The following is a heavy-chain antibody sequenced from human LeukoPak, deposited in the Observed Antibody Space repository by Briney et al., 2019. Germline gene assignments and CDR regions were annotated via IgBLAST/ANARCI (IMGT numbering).Heavy chain of an antibody. CDR1: GFIFSSYT. D-gene: IGHD6-13*01. CDR2: ISNTGNAL. V-gene: IGHV3-48*01. CDR3: ARPAPGTYSTFDY. Sequence: GGSLRLSCAASGFIFSSYTMNWVRQAPGKGLEWVSYISNTGNALNYADSVKGRFTISRDNAKNSLYLQMNSLRAEDTAVYYCARPAPGTYSTFDYWGPGTLVTVSS. J-gene: IGHJ4*02.